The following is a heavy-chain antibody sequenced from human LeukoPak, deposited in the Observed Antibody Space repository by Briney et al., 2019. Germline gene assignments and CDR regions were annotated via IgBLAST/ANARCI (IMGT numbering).Heavy chain of an antibody. CDR1: GFTFSSYA. Sequence: GGSLRLSCAASGFTFSSYAMSWVRQAPGKGLEWVSAFSGSGGSTYYADSVKGRFTISRDNSKNTLYLQMNSLRVEDTAVYYCAKDPLSVDYYGDAGLYYFDHWGQGTLVTVSS. D-gene: IGHD3-10*01. J-gene: IGHJ4*02. V-gene: IGHV3-23*01. CDR2: FSGSGGST. CDR3: AKDPLSVDYYGDAGLYYFDH.